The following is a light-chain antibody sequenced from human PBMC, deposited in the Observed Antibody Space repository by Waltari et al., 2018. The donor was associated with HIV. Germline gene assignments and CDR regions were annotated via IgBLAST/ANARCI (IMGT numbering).Light chain of an antibody. CDR1: SGHSSNA. V-gene: IGLV4-69*01. CDR3: QTWGTGIAV. Sequence: QPVLTQPPSASGSLGASVKLTCTLRSGHSSNAIAWHQQQPEKGPRFLMKVNIDGSHNRGAGIPDRFSGSTYGAERYLTISSLQSEDEADYYCQTWGTGIAVFGGGTKLTVL. J-gene: IGLJ3*02. CDR2: VNIDGSH.